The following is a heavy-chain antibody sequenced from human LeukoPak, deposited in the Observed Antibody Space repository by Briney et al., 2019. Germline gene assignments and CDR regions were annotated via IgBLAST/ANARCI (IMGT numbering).Heavy chain of an antibody. Sequence: GGALRLSCAASGFTFSVRGMTWVRQAPGMGLEWVSTIPSSGNSIYYAESVKGRFTGSRDNAKSSVYLQMNSLTAGDTAVYYCARTDIVVVPAACYWGQGTLVTVSS. CDR3: ARTDIVVVPAACY. V-gene: IGHV3-21*01. CDR2: IPSSGNSI. D-gene: IGHD2-2*01. J-gene: IGHJ4*02. CDR1: GFTFSVRG.